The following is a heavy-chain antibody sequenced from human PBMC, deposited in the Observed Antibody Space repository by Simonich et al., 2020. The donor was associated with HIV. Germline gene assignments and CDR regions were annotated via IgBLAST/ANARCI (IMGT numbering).Heavy chain of an antibody. CDR2: IYHSGST. V-gene: IGHV4-38-2*01. CDR1: GYSISSGYY. CDR3: ARNNFWSGWLFDY. Sequence: QVQLQESGPGLVKPSETLSLTCAVSGYSISSGYYWGWIRQPPGKGLEWIGRIYHSGSTYYNPSLKSRVTISVDTSKNQFSLKLSSVTAADTAVYYCARNNFWSGWLFDYWGQGTLVTVSS. D-gene: IGHD3-3*01. J-gene: IGHJ4*02.